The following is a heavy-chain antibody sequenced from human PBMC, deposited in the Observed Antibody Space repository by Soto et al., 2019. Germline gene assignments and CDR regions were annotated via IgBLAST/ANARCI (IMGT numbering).Heavy chain of an antibody. Sequence: QVQVVQSGVEVRRPGSSVKVSCKASGDTFKNCVISWVRQAPGQGLEWMGGIIPLFGTTDFAQRFQGRLTITTDESTTTALMELSRLRSEDTATYYCAAELGFGKLSVVWGQGTTVIVSS. J-gene: IGHJ6*02. D-gene: IGHD3-10*01. CDR1: GDTFKNCV. V-gene: IGHV1-69*01. CDR2: IIPLFGTT. CDR3: AAELGFGKLSVV.